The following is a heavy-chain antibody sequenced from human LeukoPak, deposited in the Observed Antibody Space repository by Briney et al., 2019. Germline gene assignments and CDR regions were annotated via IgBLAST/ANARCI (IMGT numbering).Heavy chain of an antibody. Sequence: ASVKVSCKASEGTFSSYAISWVRQAPGQGLEWMGGIIPIFGTANYAQKFQGRVTITADESTSTAYMELSSLRSEDTAVYYCARELWVLRGRVGRYYFDYWGQGTLVTVSS. V-gene: IGHV1-69*13. D-gene: IGHD3-16*01. CDR1: EGTFSSYA. CDR3: ARELWVLRGRVGRYYFDY. CDR2: IIPIFGTA. J-gene: IGHJ4*02.